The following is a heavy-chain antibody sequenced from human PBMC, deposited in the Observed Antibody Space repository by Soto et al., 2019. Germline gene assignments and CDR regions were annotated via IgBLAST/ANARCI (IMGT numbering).Heavy chain of an antibody. Sequence: SETLSLTCAVSGYSISSGYYWGWLRQPPGKGLEWIGKIKHSGSSNYNPSLRSRVSISVDMSKNQFSLRLTSVTAADTAVYYCARGGSSDWQVALDVWGQGTMVTVSS. CDR3: ARGGSSDWQVALDV. J-gene: IGHJ3*01. D-gene: IGHD6-19*01. V-gene: IGHV4-38-2*01. CDR1: GYSISSGYY. CDR2: IKHSGSS.